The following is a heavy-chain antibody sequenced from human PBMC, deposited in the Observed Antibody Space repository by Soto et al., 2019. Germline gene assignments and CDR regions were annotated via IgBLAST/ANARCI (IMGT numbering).Heavy chain of an antibody. D-gene: IGHD5-12*01. Sequence: SETLSLTCTVSGGSISSSSYYWGWIRQPPGKGLEWIGSIYYSGSTYYNPSLKSRVTISVDTSKNQFSLKLSSVTAADTAVYYCARGYSGYDYLFDYWGQGTLVTVSS. CDR3: ARGYSGYDYLFDY. V-gene: IGHV4-39*01. CDR1: GGSISSSSYY. CDR2: IYYSGST. J-gene: IGHJ4*02.